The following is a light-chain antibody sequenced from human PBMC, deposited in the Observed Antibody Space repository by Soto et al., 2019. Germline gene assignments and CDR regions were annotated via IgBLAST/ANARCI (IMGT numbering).Light chain of an antibody. J-gene: IGKJ5*01. V-gene: IGKV1-39*01. CDR3: QQYKTFWT. CDR1: QSISSY. Sequence: DIQRTQSPSSLPASVGDRVTITSRASQSISSYLNWYQQXPGKAPKILIYAASSLQSGVPSRFGGSGSGTVFTLTISSLQPDDFATYYCQQYKTFWTFGPGTRLEIK. CDR2: AAS.